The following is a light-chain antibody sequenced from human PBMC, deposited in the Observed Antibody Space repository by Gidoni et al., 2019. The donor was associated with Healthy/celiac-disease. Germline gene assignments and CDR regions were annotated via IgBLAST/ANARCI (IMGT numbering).Light chain of an antibody. J-gene: IGLJ2*01. Sequence: QSVLTQPPSVSGAPGQRVTISCTGSSSNLGSGYDVHWYQHLPGTAPKLLIYGNNNRPSGVPDRFSGSKSGTSASLAITGLQAEDEGDFYCQSYDSSLSGVVFGGGTKLTVL. CDR2: GNN. CDR3: QSYDSSLSGVV. V-gene: IGLV1-40*01. CDR1: SSNLGSGYD.